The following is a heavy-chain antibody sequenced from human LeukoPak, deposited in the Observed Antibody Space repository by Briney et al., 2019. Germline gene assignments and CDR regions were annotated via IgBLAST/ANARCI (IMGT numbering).Heavy chain of an antibody. CDR2: IIPIFGTA. D-gene: IGHD3-22*01. Sequence: SVKVSCKAPGGTFSSYAISWVRQAPGQGLEWMGRIIPIFGTANYAQKFQGRVTITTDESTSTAYMELSSLRSEDTAVYYCAREDSMIVVAGFDYWGQGTLVTVSS. CDR1: GGTFSSYA. J-gene: IGHJ4*02. V-gene: IGHV1-69*05. CDR3: AREDSMIVVAGFDY.